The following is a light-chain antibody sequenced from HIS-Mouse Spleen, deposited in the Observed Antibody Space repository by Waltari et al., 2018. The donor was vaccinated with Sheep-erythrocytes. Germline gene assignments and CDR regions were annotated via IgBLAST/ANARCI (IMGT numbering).Light chain of an antibody. CDR1: KLGDKY. V-gene: IGLV3-1*01. CDR3: QAWDSSTAV. CDR2: QDS. Sequence: SYELTQPPSVSVSPGQTASITCSGDKLGDKYACWYQQNPGQSPVLGIYQDSKRPSGIPERFSGSNSGNTATLTISGTQAMDEADYYGQAWDSSTAVFGGGTKLTVL. J-gene: IGLJ2*01.